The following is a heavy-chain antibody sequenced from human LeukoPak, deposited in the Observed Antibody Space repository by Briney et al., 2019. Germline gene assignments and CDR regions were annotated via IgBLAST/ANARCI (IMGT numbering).Heavy chain of an antibody. D-gene: IGHD3-22*01. CDR2: IYTSGST. J-gene: IGHJ4*02. V-gene: IGHV4-4*07. CDR3: ARAARKFNYYDSSGYYYFDY. CDR1: GGSISSYY. Sequence: SETLSPTCTVSGGSISSYYWSWIRQPAGKGLEWIGRIYTSGSTNYNPSLKSRVTMSVDTSKNQFSLKLSSVTAADTAVYYCARAARKFNYYDSSGYYYFDYWGQGTLVTVSS.